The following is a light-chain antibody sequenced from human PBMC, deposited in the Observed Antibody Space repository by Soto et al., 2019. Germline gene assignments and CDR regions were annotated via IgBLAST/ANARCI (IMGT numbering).Light chain of an antibody. CDR1: QSVLYSSNNKNY. J-gene: IGKJ4*01. Sequence: DIVMTQSPDSLAVSLGERATINCKSSQSVLYSSNNKNYLAWYQQKPGQPPKLLIYWASTRESRVPDRFSGSASGTDFTLTISRLQAEDVAVYYCQQYYSTPRPVGGGTNVDSK. V-gene: IGKV4-1*01. CDR3: QQYYSTPRP. CDR2: WAS.